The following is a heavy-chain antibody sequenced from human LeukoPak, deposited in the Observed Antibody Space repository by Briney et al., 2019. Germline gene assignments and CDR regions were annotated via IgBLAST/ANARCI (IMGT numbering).Heavy chain of an antibody. V-gene: IGHV4-39*07. CDR1: GGSISSSNYY. CDR2: IYYSGST. Sequence: SETLSLTCTVSGGSISSSNYYWGWIRQPPGKGLEWIGSIYYSGSTYYNPSLKSRVAISVDTSKNQFSLKLSSVTAADTAVYYCARSGSGYLRYYFDYWGQGTLVTVSS. D-gene: IGHD5-12*01. CDR3: ARSGSGYLRYYFDY. J-gene: IGHJ4*02.